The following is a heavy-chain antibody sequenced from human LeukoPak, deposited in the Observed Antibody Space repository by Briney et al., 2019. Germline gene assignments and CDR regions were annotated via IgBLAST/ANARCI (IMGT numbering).Heavy chain of an antibody. Sequence: ASVKVSCKASGYTFTGYYMHWVRQAPGQGLEWMGWINPNSGDTNYTQKLQGRVTMTRDTSISTAYMELSRLRSDDTAVYYCASRQLPYNFDYWGQGTLVTASS. D-gene: IGHD1-1*01. CDR3: ASRQLPYNFDY. V-gene: IGHV1-2*02. J-gene: IGHJ4*02. CDR1: GYTFTGYY. CDR2: INPNSGDT.